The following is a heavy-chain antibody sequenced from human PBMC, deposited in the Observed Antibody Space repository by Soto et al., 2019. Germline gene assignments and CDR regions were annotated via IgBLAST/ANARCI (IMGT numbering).Heavy chain of an antibody. D-gene: IGHD3-10*01. V-gene: IGHV4-59*01. J-gene: IGHJ4*02. Sequence: PSETLSLTCTVSGGSIKSYYWSWIRQPPGKGLEWIGSIYYSGSTNSNPSLKSRVTMSVDTSKNQFSLKLSAVIAAETAIYYCARYSYGSDYYFDYWGQGTLVTVSS. CDR2: IYYSGST. CDR1: GGSIKSYY. CDR3: ARYSYGSDYYFDY.